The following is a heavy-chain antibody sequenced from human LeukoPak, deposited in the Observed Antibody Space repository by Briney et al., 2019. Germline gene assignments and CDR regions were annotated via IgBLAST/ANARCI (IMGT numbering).Heavy chain of an antibody. CDR1: GYTFTSYD. D-gene: IGHD3-16*02. CDR3: ARVLYDYVWGSYRYFDY. J-gene: IGHJ4*02. Sequence: ASVKVSCKAAGYTFTSYDINWVRQATGQGLEWMGWMNPNSGNTGYAQKFQGRVTMTRNTSISTAYMELSSLRSEDTAVYYCARVLYDYVWGSYRYFDYWGQGTLVTVSS. V-gene: IGHV1-8*01. CDR2: MNPNSGNT.